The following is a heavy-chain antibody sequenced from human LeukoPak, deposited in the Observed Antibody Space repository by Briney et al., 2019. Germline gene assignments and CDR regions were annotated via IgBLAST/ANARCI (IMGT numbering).Heavy chain of an antibody. D-gene: IGHD2-21*02. CDR3: ARALAYCGGDCYSRWFDP. Sequence: KASETLSLTCAVYGGSFSHYYWSWIRQPPGKGLEWIGEINHSGSTNYNPSLKSRVTISVDTSKNQFSLKLSSMTAADTAVYYCARALAYCGGDCYSRWFDPWGQGTLVTVSS. V-gene: IGHV4-34*01. J-gene: IGHJ5*02. CDR2: INHSGST. CDR1: GGSFSHYY.